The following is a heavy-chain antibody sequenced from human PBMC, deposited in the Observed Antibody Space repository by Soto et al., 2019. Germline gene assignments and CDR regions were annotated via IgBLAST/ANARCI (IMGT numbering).Heavy chain of an antibody. D-gene: IGHD5-18*01. CDR1: GGSISSYY. V-gene: IGHV4-59*01. J-gene: IGHJ4*02. CDR3: ARGQALVATAMVFDY. Sequence: LETLSLTCTVSGGSISSYYWSWIRQPPGKGLEWIGYIYYSGSTNYNPSLKSRVTISVDTSKNQFSLKLSSVTAADTAVYYCARGQALVATAMVFDYWGQGTLVTVSS. CDR2: IYYSGST.